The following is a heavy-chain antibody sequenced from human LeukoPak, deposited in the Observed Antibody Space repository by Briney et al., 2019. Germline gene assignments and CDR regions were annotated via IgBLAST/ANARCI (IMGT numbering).Heavy chain of an antibody. CDR3: ARQVAGPYYFDY. Sequence: GGSLRLSCAASGFTFSSCAMSWVRQAPGKGLEWVSVMYSGGITYYADSVKGRFTISRDNSKNTLYLQMNSLRAEDTAVYYCARQVAGPYYFDYWGQGTLVTVSS. CDR1: GFTFSSCA. J-gene: IGHJ4*02. D-gene: IGHD6-19*01. V-gene: IGHV3-53*01. CDR2: MYSGGIT.